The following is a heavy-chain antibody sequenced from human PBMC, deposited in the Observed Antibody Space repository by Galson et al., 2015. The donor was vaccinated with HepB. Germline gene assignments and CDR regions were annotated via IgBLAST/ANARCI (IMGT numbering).Heavy chain of an antibody. Sequence: SLRLSCAASGFTFSSYWMHWVRQAPGKGLVWVSRINSDGSTTSYADSVKGRFTISRDDAKNTLYLQMNSLRVEDTAVYYCEVQGVRTVDYYYYYMDVWGKGTTVTVSS. D-gene: IGHD3-10*01. J-gene: IGHJ6*03. CDR3: EVQGVRTVDYYYYYMDV. V-gene: IGHV3-74*01. CDR1: GFTFSSYW. CDR2: INSDGSTT.